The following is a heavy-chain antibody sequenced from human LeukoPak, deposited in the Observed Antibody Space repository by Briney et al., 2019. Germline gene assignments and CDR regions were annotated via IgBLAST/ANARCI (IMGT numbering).Heavy chain of an antibody. V-gene: IGHV3-74*01. CDR1: GFTFSSYW. Sequence: GGSLRLSCAASGFTFSSYWMHWVRQAPGKGLVWVSRINSDGSSTSYADSVKGRFAISRDNAKNTLYLQMNSLRAEDTAVYYCARDAPTMVRGVMAPDYWGQGTLVTVSS. J-gene: IGHJ4*02. CDR3: ARDAPTMVRGVMAPDY. CDR2: INSDGSST. D-gene: IGHD3-10*01.